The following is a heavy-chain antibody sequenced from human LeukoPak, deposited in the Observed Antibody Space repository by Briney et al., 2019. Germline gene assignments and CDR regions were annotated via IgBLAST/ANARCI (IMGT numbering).Heavy chain of an antibody. Sequence: PGGSLRLSCAASGFTFSSYGMHWVRQAPGKGLEWVAFIRYDGSNKYYADSVKGRFTISRDNSKNTLYLQMNSLRAEDTAVYYCAKFAMIVVPYYFDYWGQGTLVTVSS. CDR2: IRYDGSNK. D-gene: IGHD3-22*01. V-gene: IGHV3-30*02. J-gene: IGHJ4*02. CDR1: GFTFSSYG. CDR3: AKFAMIVVPYYFDY.